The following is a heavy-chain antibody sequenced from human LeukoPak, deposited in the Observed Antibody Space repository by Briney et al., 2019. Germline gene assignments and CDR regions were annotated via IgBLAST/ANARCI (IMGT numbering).Heavy chain of an antibody. D-gene: IGHD3-22*01. CDR1: GGSFSGYY. Sequence: SETLSLTCAVYGGSFSGYYWSWIRQPPGKWRECLGEINHSGSTNYNPSLESRVTISVDTSKNQFSLKLSSVTAADTAVYYCATQLYYDSSGYYFDYWGQGALVTVSS. CDR3: ATQLYYDSSGYYFDY. V-gene: IGHV4-34*01. CDR2: INHSGST. J-gene: IGHJ4*02.